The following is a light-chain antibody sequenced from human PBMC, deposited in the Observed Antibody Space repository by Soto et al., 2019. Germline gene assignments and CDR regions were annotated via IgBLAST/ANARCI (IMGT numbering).Light chain of an antibody. V-gene: IGLV1-40*01. CDR3: QSFDTRLNSVV. Sequence: QSVLTQPPSVSGAPGQRVSISCTGSSSHIGAGYDVHWYHQLPGTAPKLLLYGNNNRPSGVPDRFSGSKSGTSASLVITGLQAEDEADYYCQSFDTRLNSVVFGGGTKLTVL. CDR1: SSHIGAGYD. J-gene: IGLJ2*01. CDR2: GNN.